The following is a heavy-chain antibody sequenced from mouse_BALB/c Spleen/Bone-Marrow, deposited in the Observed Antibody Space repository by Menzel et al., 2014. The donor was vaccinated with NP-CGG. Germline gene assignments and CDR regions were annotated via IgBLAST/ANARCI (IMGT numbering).Heavy chain of an antibody. J-gene: IGHJ4*01. D-gene: IGHD1-1*01. CDR3: ARILADSYAMDY. V-gene: IGHV1-9*01. Sequence: VQLQQSGAELMKPGASVKISCKATGYTFSNYWIDWVKQRPGHGLEWIGEILPRSDSTNYIEKFKGKATFTADTSSNTAYIQLCSLTSEDSAVYYCARILADSYAMDYWGQGTSVTVSS. CDR1: GYTFSNYW. CDR2: ILPRSDST.